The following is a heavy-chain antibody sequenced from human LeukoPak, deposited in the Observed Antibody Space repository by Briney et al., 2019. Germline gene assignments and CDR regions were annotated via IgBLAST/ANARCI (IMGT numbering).Heavy chain of an antibody. D-gene: IGHD3-3*01. CDR1: GGTFSSYA. CDR2: IIPILGIA. J-gene: IGHJ5*02. CDR3: ARGSGYRYNWFDP. Sequence: SVKVSCKASGGTFSSYAISWVRQAPGQGLEWMGRIIPILGIANYAQKFQGRVTITADKSTSTAYMELSSLRSEDTAVYYCARGSGYRYNWFDPWGQGTLVTVSS. V-gene: IGHV1-69*04.